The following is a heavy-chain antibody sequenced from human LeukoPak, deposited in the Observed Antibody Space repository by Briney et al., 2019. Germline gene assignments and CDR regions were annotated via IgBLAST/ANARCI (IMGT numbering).Heavy chain of an antibody. CDR1: GYTFTDYY. D-gene: IGHD2-15*01. V-gene: IGHV1-2*02. CDR3: ARAHRAVAGDYYYWYMDV. J-gene: IGHJ6*03. Sequence: ASVTVSCKASGYTFTDYYMHWVRQAPGQGLEWMGWVNSNSGATDYAQKFQGRVTMTRDTSISTAYMDLSRLRSDDTAVYYCARAHRAVAGDYYYWYMDVWGKGTTVTVSS. CDR2: VNSNSGAT.